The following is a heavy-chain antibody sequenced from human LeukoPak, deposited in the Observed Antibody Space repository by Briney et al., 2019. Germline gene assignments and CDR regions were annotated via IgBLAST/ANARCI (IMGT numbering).Heavy chain of an antibody. CDR2: IIPIFGTA. J-gene: IGHJ3*02. V-gene: IGHV1-69*05. CDR3: VRSKIVVVTYLDAFDI. CDR1: GGTFSSYA. D-gene: IGHD3-22*01. Sequence: SVKVSCKASGGTFSSYAISCVRQAPGHGLEWMGGIIPIFGTANYAHKIQGTVTITTDESTSTAYMELSSLRSEDTAVYYCVRSKIVVVTYLDAFDIWGQGTMVTVSS.